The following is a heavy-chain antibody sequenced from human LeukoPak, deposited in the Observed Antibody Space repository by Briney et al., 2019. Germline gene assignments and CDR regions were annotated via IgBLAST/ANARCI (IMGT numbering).Heavy chain of an antibody. D-gene: IGHD4-17*01. CDR2: INTNTGNP. V-gene: IGHV7-4-1*02. J-gene: IGHJ5*02. CDR1: GYTFTSYA. Sequence: ASVKVSCKASGYTFTSYAMNWVRQAPGQGLEWMGWINTNTGNPTYAQGFTGRFVFSLDTSVSTAYLQISSLKAEDTAVYYCARGDYGDYGYWFDPWGQGTLVTVSS. CDR3: ARGDYGDYGYWFDP.